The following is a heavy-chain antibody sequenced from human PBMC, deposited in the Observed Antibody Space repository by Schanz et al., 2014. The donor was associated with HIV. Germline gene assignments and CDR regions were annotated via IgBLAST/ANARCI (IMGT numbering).Heavy chain of an antibody. D-gene: IGHD6-19*01. CDR2: IIPIFDTT. Sequence: QVQLVQSGAEVKKPGSSVKVSCKASGDTFSSYSISWVRQAPGQGLEWVGGIIPIFDTTKYAQKFQGRVTMTTDTSTTTAYMELKSLTLDDTAVYYCARDRAGIAVLVDYWGQGSSVTVSS. J-gene: IGHJ4*02. CDR1: GDTFSSYS. CDR3: ARDRAGIAVLVDY. V-gene: IGHV1-69*06.